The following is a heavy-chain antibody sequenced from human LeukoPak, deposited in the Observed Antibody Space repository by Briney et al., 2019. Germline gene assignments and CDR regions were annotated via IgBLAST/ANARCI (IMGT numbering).Heavy chain of an antibody. CDR1: GFTFSSYS. Sequence: GGSLRLACAASGFTFSSYSMSWVRQAPGKGLEWVSAISGSGGSTFYADSVKGRFTISRDNSKNTLYLQMNSLRAEDTAVYYCAKVWDYSSAPGNYWGQGTLVTVSS. V-gene: IGHV3-23*01. J-gene: IGHJ4*02. CDR3: AKVWDYSSAPGNY. D-gene: IGHD3-22*01. CDR2: ISGSGGST.